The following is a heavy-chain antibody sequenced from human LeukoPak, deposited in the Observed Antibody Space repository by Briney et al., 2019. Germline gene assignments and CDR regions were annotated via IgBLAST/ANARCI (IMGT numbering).Heavy chain of an antibody. Sequence: PSETLSLTCTVSGGSISNKYWSWFRQPPGKGLEWIGYICYSGSTNYNPSLKSRVTISVDTSKNQFSLKLSSVTAADTAVYYCARVQAYYYGSGSFDYWGQGTLVTVSS. CDR1: GGSISNKY. V-gene: IGHV4-59*01. D-gene: IGHD3-10*01. CDR2: ICYSGST. J-gene: IGHJ4*02. CDR3: ARVQAYYYGSGSFDY.